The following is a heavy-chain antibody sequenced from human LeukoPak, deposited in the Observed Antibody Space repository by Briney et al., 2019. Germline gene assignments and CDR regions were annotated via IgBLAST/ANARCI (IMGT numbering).Heavy chain of an antibody. CDR3: AKIGSYYDSGYYYGMDV. CDR2: ISGSGGST. V-gene: IGHV3-23*01. CDR1: GFTFSSYA. J-gene: IGHJ6*02. Sequence: PGGSLRLSCAASGFTFSSYAMSWVRQAPGKGLEWVSAISGSGGSTYYADSVKGRFTISRDNSKNTLYLQMNSLRAEDTAVYYCAKIGSYYDSGYYYGMDVWGQGTTVTVSS. D-gene: IGHD3-22*01.